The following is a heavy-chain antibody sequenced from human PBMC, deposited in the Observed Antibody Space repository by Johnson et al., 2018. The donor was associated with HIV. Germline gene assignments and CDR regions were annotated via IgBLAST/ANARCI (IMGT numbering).Heavy chain of an antibody. D-gene: IGHD5-12*01. V-gene: IGHV3-7*01. CDR1: GVTLTNTW. CDR3: AKIVATSDDVFDI. Sequence: VQLVESGGGLVNPGGSLKLSCAASGVTLTNTWMNWVRQAPGKGLEWVANIKQDGSEKYYVDSVKGRFTISRDNAKNSLYLQMNSLRAEDTAVFYCAKIVATSDDVFDI. CDR2: IKQDGSEK. J-gene: IGHJ3*02.